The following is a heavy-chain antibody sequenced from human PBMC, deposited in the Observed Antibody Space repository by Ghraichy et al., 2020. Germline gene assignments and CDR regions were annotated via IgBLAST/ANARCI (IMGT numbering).Heavy chain of an antibody. CDR2: ISAYNGNT. CDR3: ARCPMYSSSWYWGRLGY. D-gene: IGHD6-13*01. V-gene: IGHV1-18*01. J-gene: IGHJ4*02. CDR1: GYTFTSYG. Sequence: ASVKVSCKASGYTFTSYGISWVRQAPGQGLEWMGWISAYNGNTNYAQKLQGRVTMTTDTSTSTAYMELRSLRSDDTAVYYCARCPMYSSSWYWGRLGYWGQGTLVTVSS.